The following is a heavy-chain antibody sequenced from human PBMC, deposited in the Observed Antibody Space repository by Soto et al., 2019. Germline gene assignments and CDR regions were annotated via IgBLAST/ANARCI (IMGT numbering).Heavy chain of an antibody. D-gene: IGHD1-26*01. Sequence: ASVKVSCKASGYSYISYAIHWVRQAPGQGLEWMGWINADDDGTKYSQKFQGRITITRDTHASTIYLELSSLTSEDTAIYYCASTPGTYALEIWGQGTPVTVSS. CDR3: ASTPGTYALEI. J-gene: IGHJ4*02. V-gene: IGHV1-3*01. CDR1: GYSYISYA. CDR2: INADDDGT.